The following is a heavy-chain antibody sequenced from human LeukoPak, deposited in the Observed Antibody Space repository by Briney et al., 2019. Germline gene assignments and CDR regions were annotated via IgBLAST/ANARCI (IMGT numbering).Heavy chain of an antibody. CDR3: ARTLRSSWYYFDY. J-gene: IGHJ4*02. CDR1: GFSLSTTGMR. Sequence: SGPALVKPTQTLTLTSTFSGFSLSTTGMRVSWIRQPPGKALEWLARIDWDDDKFYSTSLKTRLTISKDTSKNQVVLTVTNVDPVDTGTYFCARTLRSSWYYFDYWGQGTLVTVSS. V-gene: IGHV2-70*04. D-gene: IGHD6-13*01. CDR2: IDWDDDK.